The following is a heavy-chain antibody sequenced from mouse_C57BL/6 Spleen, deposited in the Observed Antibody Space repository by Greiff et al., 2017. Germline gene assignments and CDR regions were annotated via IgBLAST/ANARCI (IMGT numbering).Heavy chain of an antibody. J-gene: IGHJ2*01. Sequence: QVQLQQPGTELVKPGASVKLSCKASGYTFTSYWMHWVKQRPGQGLEWIGNINPSNGGTNYNEKFKSKATLTVDKSSSTAYMQLSSLTSEDSAVYYCARGNNYYSSSSYYFDYWGQGTTLTVSS. CDR1: GYTFTSYW. V-gene: IGHV1-53*01. CDR3: ARGNNYYSSSSYYFDY. D-gene: IGHD1-1*01. CDR2: INPSNGGT.